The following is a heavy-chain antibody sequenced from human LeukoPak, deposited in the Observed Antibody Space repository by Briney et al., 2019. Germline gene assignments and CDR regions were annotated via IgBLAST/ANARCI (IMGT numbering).Heavy chain of an antibody. CDR3: ARNVGSGYYYFDY. V-gene: IGHV3-11*01. CDR1: GFTFSDSY. D-gene: IGHD3-22*01. CDR2: ISNSGSSI. Sequence: GGSLRLSCAASGFTFSDSYMTWIRQAPGKGLEWVSYISNSGSSIYYADSVKGRFTTSRDNAKSSLYLQMNSLRAEDTALYYCARNVGSGYYYFDYWGQGTLVTVSS. J-gene: IGHJ4*02.